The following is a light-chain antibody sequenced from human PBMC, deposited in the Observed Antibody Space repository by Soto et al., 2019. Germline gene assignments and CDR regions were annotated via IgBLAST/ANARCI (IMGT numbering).Light chain of an antibody. CDR1: QSLLFSNGANY. J-gene: IGKJ4*01. V-gene: IGKV2-28*01. Sequence: DIVMTQSPLSLSVTPGEPASISCRSSQSLLFSNGANYLDWYLQNPGQSPQLLIYLGSNRASGVPARFSGSGSATDFTLKISSVEPDDVGIYYCMQALQTPLTFGGGTKVEIK. CDR2: LGS. CDR3: MQALQTPLT.